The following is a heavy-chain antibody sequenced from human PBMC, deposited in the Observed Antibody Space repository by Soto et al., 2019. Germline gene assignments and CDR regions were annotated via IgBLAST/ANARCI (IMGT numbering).Heavy chain of an antibody. D-gene: IGHD1-26*01. CDR3: ARTHSGSYYSVFNY. CDR1: NFSISSGYY. J-gene: IGHJ4*02. CDR2: IYRSGTT. V-gene: IGHV4-38-2*01. Sequence: SETLSLTCVVSNFSISSGYYWGWIRQSPGKGLECIASIYRSGTTSYNPSLKSRVPISVDPSKNQFSLMLTAVTAADTAVYYCARTHSGSYYSVFNYWGRGSLVTVS.